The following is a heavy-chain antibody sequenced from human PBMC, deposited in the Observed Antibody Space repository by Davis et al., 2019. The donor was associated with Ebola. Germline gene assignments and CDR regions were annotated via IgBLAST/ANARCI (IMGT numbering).Heavy chain of an antibody. CDR2: IWYDGSNK. D-gene: IGHD3-9*01. V-gene: IGHV3-33*08. J-gene: IGHJ5*02. CDR1: GFTFSSYE. Sequence: GESLKISCAASGFTFSSYEMNWVRQAPGKGLEWVAVIWYDGSNKYYADSVKGRFTISRDNSKNTLYLQMNSLRAEDTTVYYCAALRYFDWLSLNWFDPWGQGTLVTVSS. CDR3: AALRYFDWLSLNWFDP.